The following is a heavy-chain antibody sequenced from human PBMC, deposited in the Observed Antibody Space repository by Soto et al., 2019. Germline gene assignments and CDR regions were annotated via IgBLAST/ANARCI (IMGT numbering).Heavy chain of an antibody. V-gene: IGHV1-18*01. CDR3: SEASGSSYWFDP. CDR1: GYTFTSYG. D-gene: IGHD1-26*01. Sequence: QVQLVQSGAEVKKPGASVKVSCKASGYTFTSYGISWVRQAPGQGLEWMGWISAYNGNTNYAQKLQGRVTMTTDTSTGTAYMEVRSLTSDGTAGYFCSEASGSSYWFDPWGQGTLVTVSS. CDR2: ISAYNGNT. J-gene: IGHJ5*02.